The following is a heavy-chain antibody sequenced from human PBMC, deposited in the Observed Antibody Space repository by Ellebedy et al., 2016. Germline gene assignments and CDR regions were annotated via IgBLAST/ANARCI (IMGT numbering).Heavy chain of an antibody. J-gene: IGHJ4*02. Sequence: GGSLRLXXAASGFTFSSYSMNWVRQAPGKGLEWVSYISSISDTIYDADSVKGRFTISRDNAKNSLYLQMNSLRDEDTAVYFCARIGYCYSTNCYRREFDYWGQGTLVTVSS. CDR3: ARIGYCYSTNCYRREFDY. CDR1: GFTFSSYS. D-gene: IGHD2-2*02. V-gene: IGHV3-48*02. CDR2: ISSISDTI.